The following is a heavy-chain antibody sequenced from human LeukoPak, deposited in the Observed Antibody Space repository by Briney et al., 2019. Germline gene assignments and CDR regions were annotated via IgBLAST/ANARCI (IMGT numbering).Heavy chain of an antibody. CDR1: GYTFTSYD. CDR2: MNPNSGNT. V-gene: IGHV1-8*01. CDR3: ASARYSSGWYEGLYFDY. Sequence: ASVTVSCTASGYTFTSYDINWVRQATGQGLEWMGWMNPNSGNTGYAQKFQGRVTMTRNTSISTAYMELSSLRSEDTAVYYCASARYSSGWYEGLYFDYWGQGTLVTVSS. J-gene: IGHJ4*02. D-gene: IGHD6-19*01.